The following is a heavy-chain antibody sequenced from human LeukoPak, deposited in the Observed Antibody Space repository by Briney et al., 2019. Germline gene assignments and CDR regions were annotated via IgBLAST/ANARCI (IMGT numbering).Heavy chain of an antibody. CDR1: GYTFTGYY. D-gene: IGHD3-22*01. CDR3: ARDAKPTITMIVVDEDY. V-gene: IGHV1-2*02. Sequence: ASVKVSCKASGYTFTGYYMHWVRQAPGQGLEWMGWINPNSGGTNYAQKFQGRVTMTRDTSISTAYMELSRLRSDDTAVYYCARDAKPTITMIVVDEDYWDQGTLVTVSS. J-gene: IGHJ4*02. CDR2: INPNSGGT.